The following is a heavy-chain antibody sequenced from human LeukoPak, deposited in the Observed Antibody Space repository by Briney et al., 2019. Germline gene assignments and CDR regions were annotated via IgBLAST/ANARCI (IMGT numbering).Heavy chain of an antibody. Sequence: SVKVSCKASGGTFSSYAISWVRQAHGQGLEWMGRIIPILGIANYAQKFQGRVTITADKSTSTAYMELSSLRSEDTAVYYCARDRLGYNFRGLDYWGQGTLVTVSS. V-gene: IGHV1-69*04. CDR1: GGTFSSYA. CDR3: ARDRLGYNFRGLDY. CDR2: IIPILGIA. D-gene: IGHD5-24*01. J-gene: IGHJ4*02.